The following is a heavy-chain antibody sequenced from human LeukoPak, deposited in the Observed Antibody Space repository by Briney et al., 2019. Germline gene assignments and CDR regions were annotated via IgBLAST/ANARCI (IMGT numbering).Heavy chain of an antibody. CDR1: GFTFSNYA. CDR3: AKTKTGPYAPLDY. V-gene: IGHV3-23*01. CDR2: ISGSGGGT. J-gene: IGHJ4*02. Sequence: GGSLRLSCAASGFTFSNYAMSWVRQAPGKGLEWVSVISGSGGGTYYAGSVKGRFTISRDNSENTLYLQMHSLRAGDTAVYYCAKTKTGPYAPLDYWGQGTLVTVSS. D-gene: IGHD1-1*01.